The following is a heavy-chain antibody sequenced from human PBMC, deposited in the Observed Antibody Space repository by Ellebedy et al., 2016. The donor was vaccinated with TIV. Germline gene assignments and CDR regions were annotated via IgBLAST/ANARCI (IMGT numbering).Heavy chain of an antibody. CDR3: ARDTTSDY. CDR2: SRNKAKSYTT. V-gene: IGHV3-72*01. J-gene: IGHJ4*02. D-gene: IGHD1-1*01. CDR1: GFTFSDHY. Sequence: GESLKISCAVSGFTFSDHYMDWVRLAPGKGTEWVGRSRNKAKSYTTDYAASVKGRFTISRDDSKNSLYLQMNSLKTEDTAIYYCARDTTSDYWGQGTLVTVSS.